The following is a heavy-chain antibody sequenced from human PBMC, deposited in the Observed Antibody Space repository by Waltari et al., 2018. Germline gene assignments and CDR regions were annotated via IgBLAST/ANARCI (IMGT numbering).Heavy chain of an antibody. D-gene: IGHD5-12*01. J-gene: IGHJ3*02. CDR2: IYSGGGT. V-gene: IGHV3-53*01. CDR3: GNIGAFDI. Sequence: EVQLVESGGGLIQPGGSLRISCAASGFTVSNNYITWVRQAPGKGLGWGSVIYSGGGTYYADSVRGRFTISRDKVKNTVYLQMNSLRAEDTAVYYCGNIGAFDIWGQGTMVTVSS. CDR1: GFTVSNNY.